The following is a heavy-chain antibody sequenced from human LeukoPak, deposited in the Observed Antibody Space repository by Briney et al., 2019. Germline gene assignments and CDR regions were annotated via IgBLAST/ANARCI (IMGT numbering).Heavy chain of an antibody. V-gene: IGHV4-4*07. CDR1: GGSISCNY. J-gene: IGHJ4*02. D-gene: IGHD1-14*01. CDR3: ARDSGSGHFDY. Sequence: SETLSLTCSVSGGSISCNYWSWIRQPAGRGLEWIGRLSSGGSTNYSPSLKSRLTISVDRSKNHFSLKLTSVTAADTAVYYCARDSGSGHFDYWGQGTLVTVSS. CDR2: LSSGGST.